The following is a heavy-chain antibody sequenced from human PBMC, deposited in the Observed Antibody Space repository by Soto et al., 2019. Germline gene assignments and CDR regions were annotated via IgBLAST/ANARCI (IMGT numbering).Heavy chain of an antibody. J-gene: IGHJ4*02. V-gene: IGHV3-74*01. D-gene: IGHD3-10*01. CDR1: GFTFSNDW. CDR2: LNPDGSSA. CDR3: ARVAVGRYNCDY. Sequence: EVQLVESGGGLVQPGGSLRLSCAASGFTFSNDWMHWVRQAPGEGLVWVSRLNPDGSSASYADSVKGRFTISRDNAESSLYFEINSMRAEDTAVYFCARVAVGRYNCDYWGQGILVTVAS.